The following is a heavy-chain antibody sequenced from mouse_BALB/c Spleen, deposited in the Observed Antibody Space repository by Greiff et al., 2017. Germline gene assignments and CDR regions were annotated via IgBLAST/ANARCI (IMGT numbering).Heavy chain of an antibody. Sequence: VKLMESGPGLVAPSQSLSITCTVSGFSLTSYGVHWVRQPPGKGLEWLGVIWAGGSTNYNSALMSRLSISKDNSKSQVFLKMNSLQTDDTAMYYCARGTGGNYGRFAYWGQGTLVTVSA. CDR2: IWAGGST. D-gene: IGHD2-1*01. V-gene: IGHV2-9*02. J-gene: IGHJ3*01. CDR3: ARGTGGNYGRFAY. CDR1: GFSLTSYG.